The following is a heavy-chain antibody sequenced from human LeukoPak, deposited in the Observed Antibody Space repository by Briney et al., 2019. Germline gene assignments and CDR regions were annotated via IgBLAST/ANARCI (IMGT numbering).Heavy chain of an antibody. Sequence: GSLRLFCETAGFTFSSYVMHWVRRTPGKGLVWVSRISHDGFISYADSVKGRFTISRDNAKNTLILQMNSLRAEDTAVYYCARDWVYKIDYWGRGTLVTVTS. CDR2: ISHDGFI. J-gene: IGHJ4*02. D-gene: IGHD5-24*01. CDR3: ARDWVYKIDY. CDR1: GFTFSSYV. V-gene: IGHV3-74*01.